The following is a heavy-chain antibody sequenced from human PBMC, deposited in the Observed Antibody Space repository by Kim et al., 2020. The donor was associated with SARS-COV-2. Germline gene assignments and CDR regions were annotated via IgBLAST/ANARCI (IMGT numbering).Heavy chain of an antibody. V-gene: IGHV4-31*02. CDR3: ASGMTYYDFWSGYYLPFDP. Sequence: SRVTISVDTSKNQFSLKLSSVTAADTAVYYCASGMTYYDFWSGYYLPFDPWGQGTLVTVSS. D-gene: IGHD3-3*01. J-gene: IGHJ5*02.